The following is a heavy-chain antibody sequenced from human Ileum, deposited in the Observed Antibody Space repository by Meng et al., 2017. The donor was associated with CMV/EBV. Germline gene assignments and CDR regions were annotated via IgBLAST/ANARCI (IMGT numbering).Heavy chain of an antibody. J-gene: IGHJ6*02. CDR1: GFNFNNYW. CDR2: INEDGSET. Sequence: GGSLRLSCVGSGFNFNNYWMNWVRQAPGKGLEWVANINEDGSETYYLDSVKGRFTISRDNAKNSLFLQMNSLRADDTAVYYCAREEGGGGTYGMDVWGQGTTVTVSS. D-gene: IGHD3-16*01. CDR3: AREEGGGGTYGMDV. V-gene: IGHV3-7*01.